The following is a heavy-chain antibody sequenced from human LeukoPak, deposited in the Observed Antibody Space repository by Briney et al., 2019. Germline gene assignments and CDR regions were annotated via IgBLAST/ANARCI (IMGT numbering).Heavy chain of an antibody. CDR3: ARTSNSTGIYYYYYYMDV. J-gene: IGHJ6*03. D-gene: IGHD6-25*01. Sequence: GASVKVSCKASGYTFTSYGISWVRQAPGQGLEWMGGIIPIFGTANYAQKFQGRVTITADESTSTAYMELSSLRSEDTAVYYCARTSNSTGIYYYYYYMDVWGKGTTVTISS. CDR2: IIPIFGTA. V-gene: IGHV1-69*13. CDR1: GYTFTSYG.